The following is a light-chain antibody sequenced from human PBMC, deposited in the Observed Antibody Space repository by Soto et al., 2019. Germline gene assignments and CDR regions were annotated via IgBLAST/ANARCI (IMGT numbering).Light chain of an antibody. CDR1: SSNIGSNY. CDR3: AAWDDSLSGAV. J-gene: IGLJ7*01. V-gene: IGLV1-47*01. Sequence: QSVLTQPPSASGTPGQRVTISCSGSSSNIGSNYVYWYQQLPGTAPKLLIYRNNRRPSGVPDRFSGSKSGTSASLAISGLRSEDEAEYSCAAWDDSLSGAVFGGGTQLTVL. CDR2: RNN.